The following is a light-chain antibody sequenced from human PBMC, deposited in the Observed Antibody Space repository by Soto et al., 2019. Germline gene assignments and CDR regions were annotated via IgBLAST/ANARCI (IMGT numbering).Light chain of an antibody. CDR2: DVT. Sequence: QSALTQPASVSGSPGQSITISCTGSSSDVGAYRYVSWYQQRPGTAPKVMIYDVTKRPSGVPDRFSGSKSANTASLTISGLQADDEADYYCCSYAGNYTLLFGGGTKLTVL. J-gene: IGLJ2*01. V-gene: IGLV2-11*01. CDR3: CSYAGNYTLL. CDR1: SSDVGAYRY.